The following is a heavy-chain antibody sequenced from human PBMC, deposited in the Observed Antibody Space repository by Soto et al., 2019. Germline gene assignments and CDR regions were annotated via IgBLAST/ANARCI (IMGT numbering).Heavy chain of an antibody. Sequence: EVQLVESGGGLVQPGGSLRLSCAASGFTFSSYSMNWVRQAPGKGLEWVSYISSSSSTIYYADSVKGRFTISRDNAKKSRDLQRNSLRDTHTAVYYWARVSFGSFPRDRNFAPWGQGALVAVSS. J-gene: IGHJ5*02. V-gene: IGHV3-48*02. CDR1: GFTFSSYS. D-gene: IGHD3-10*01. CDR3: ARVSFGSFPRDRNFAP. CDR2: ISSSSSTI.